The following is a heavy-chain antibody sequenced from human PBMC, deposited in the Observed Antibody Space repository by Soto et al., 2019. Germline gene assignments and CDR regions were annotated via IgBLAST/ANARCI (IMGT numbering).Heavy chain of an antibody. Sequence: SETLSLTCAVSGGSISSINWWSWVRQPPGKGLEWIGEIYHSGSTNYNPSLKSRVTISVDKSKNQFSLKLSSVTAADTAVYYCARVSPKYCGGDCYFDYRGQGTLVT. CDR2: IYHSGST. CDR1: GGSISSINW. V-gene: IGHV4-4*02. J-gene: IGHJ4*02. CDR3: ARVSPKYCGGDCYFDY. D-gene: IGHD2-21*02.